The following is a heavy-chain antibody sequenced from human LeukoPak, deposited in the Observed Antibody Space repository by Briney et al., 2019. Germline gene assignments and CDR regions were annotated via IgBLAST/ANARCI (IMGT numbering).Heavy chain of an antibody. CDR1: GFTFSSYG. CDR2: IWYDGSNK. CDR3: ARGGYSYGYSDWFDP. Sequence: GGSLRLSCAASGFTFSSYGMHWVRQAPGKGLEWVAVIWYDGSNKYYADSVKGRFTISRDNSKNTLYLQVNSLRAEDTAVYYCARGGYSYGYSDWFDPWGQGTLVTVSS. J-gene: IGHJ5*02. V-gene: IGHV3-33*01. D-gene: IGHD5-18*01.